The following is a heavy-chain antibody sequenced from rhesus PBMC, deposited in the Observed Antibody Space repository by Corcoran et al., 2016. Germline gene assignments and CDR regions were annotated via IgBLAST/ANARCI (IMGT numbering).Heavy chain of an antibody. V-gene: IGHV3-134*01. J-gene: IGHJ5-1*01. CDR3: TRGQRLSYSSSYRFDV. CDR2: ISWNSGTI. Sequence: EVKLVESGGGVVKPGGSRRSSCAASGLTFVDFAVPWVRQAPGKGLELVSRISWNSGTIYYADSVKGRFTISRDNAKNSLFLQMDRLRAEDTAVYYCTRGQRLSYSSSYRFDVWGPGVLVTVSS. D-gene: IGHD6-43*01. CDR1: GLTFVDFA.